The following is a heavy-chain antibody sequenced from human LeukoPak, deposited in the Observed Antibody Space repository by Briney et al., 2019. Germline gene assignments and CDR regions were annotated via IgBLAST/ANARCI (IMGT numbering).Heavy chain of an antibody. CDR2: MNPNSGNT. J-gene: IGHJ5*02. CDR1: GYTFTSYD. CDR3: ARDQGALHNWFDP. V-gene: IGHV1-8*01. Sequence: ASVKVSCKASGYTFTSYDINWVRQATGQGLEWMGCMNPNSGNTGYAQKFQGRVTMTRNTSISTAYMELSSLRSEDTAVYYCARDQGALHNWFDPWGQGTLVTVSS. D-gene: IGHD1-26*01.